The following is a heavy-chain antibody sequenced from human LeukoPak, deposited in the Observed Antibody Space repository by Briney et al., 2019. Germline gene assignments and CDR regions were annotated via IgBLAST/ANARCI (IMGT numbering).Heavy chain of an antibody. CDR2: INHSGST. J-gene: IGHJ5*02. V-gene: IGHV4-34*01. Sequence: SETLSLTCTVSGGSISGYYWSWIRQPPGKGLEWIGEINHSGSTNYNPSLKSRVTISVDTSKNQFSLKLSSVTAADTAVYYCARRRRDYYYGSGSCWFDPWGQGTLVTVSS. D-gene: IGHD3-10*01. CDR1: GGSISGYY. CDR3: ARRRRDYYYGSGSCWFDP.